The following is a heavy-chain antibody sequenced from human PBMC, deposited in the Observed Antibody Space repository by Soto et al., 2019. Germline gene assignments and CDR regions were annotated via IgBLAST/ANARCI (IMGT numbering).Heavy chain of an antibody. J-gene: IGHJ6*03. CDR2: INPNGGVT. CDR3: ARESGGATATLDYYYFYMDV. V-gene: IGHV1-2*04. D-gene: IGHD5-12*01. Sequence: QVQLVQYGAEVRKPGASVTVSCRSSGDSFNDYYIHWVRQAPGQGFEWMGWINPNGGVTKYAQKFQGWVSMTRATSIRTVYMQLSRLRSDDTAVYYCARESGGATATLDYYYFYMDVWGTGTTVTVS. CDR1: GDSFNDYY.